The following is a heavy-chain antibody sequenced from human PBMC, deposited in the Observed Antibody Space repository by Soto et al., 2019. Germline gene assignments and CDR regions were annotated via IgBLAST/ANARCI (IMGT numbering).Heavy chain of an antibody. CDR2: IYYSGST. CDR1: GGSISSSSYY. J-gene: IGHJ4*02. V-gene: IGHV4-39*01. D-gene: IGHD1-26*01. Sequence: ETLSLTWTVSGGSISSSSYYWGWIRQPPGKGLEWIGSIYYSGSTYYNPSLKSRVTISVDTSKNQFSLKLSSVTAADTAVYYCARHRTIVGAPTDRGQFDYWGQGTLVTVSS. CDR3: ARHRTIVGAPTDRGQFDY.